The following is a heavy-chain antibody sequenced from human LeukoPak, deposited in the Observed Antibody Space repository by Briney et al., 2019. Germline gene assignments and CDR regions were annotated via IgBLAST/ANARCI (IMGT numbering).Heavy chain of an antibody. V-gene: IGHV1-69*13. CDR3: ASHRYYYDSSGYSS. CDR2: IIPIFSTA. J-gene: IGHJ4*02. CDR1: AGTFSSYA. D-gene: IGHD3-22*01. Sequence: GASVKVSCKASAGTFSSYAICWVRQPHGQGLEWMGGIIPIFSTANYAQNFQGRVTITADESTSTAYMELSSLRSEDTAVYYCASHRYYYDSSGYSSWGQGTLVTVSS.